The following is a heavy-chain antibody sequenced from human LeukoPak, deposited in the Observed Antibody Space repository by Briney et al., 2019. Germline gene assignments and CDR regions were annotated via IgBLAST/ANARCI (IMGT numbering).Heavy chain of an antibody. V-gene: IGHV1-69*13. D-gene: IGHD4-23*01. Sequence: ASVKVSCKASGYTFTSYGISWVRQAPGQGLEWMGGIIPIFGTANYAQKFQGRVTITADESTSTAYMELSSPRSEDTAVYYCARAPTVVTPWLSAFDIWGQGTMVTVSS. J-gene: IGHJ3*02. CDR1: GYTFTSYG. CDR3: ARAPTVVTPWLSAFDI. CDR2: IIPIFGTA.